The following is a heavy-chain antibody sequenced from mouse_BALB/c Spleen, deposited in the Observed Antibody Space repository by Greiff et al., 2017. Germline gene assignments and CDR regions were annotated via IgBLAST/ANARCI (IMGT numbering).Heavy chain of an antibody. CDR2: ISYSGST. V-gene: IGHV3-2*02. Sequence: DVKLQESGPGLVKPSQSLSLTCTVTGYSITSDYAWNWIRQFPGNKLEWMGYISYSGSTSYNPSLKSRISITRDTSKNQFFLQLNSVTTEDTATYYCASYYRYDGYWYFDVWGAGTTVTVSS. D-gene: IGHD2-14*01. J-gene: IGHJ1*01. CDR3: ASYYRYDGYWYFDV. CDR1: GYSITSDYA.